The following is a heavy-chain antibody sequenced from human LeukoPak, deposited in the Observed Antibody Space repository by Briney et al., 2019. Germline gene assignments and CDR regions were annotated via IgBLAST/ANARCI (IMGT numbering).Heavy chain of an antibody. CDR3: ARWSRYSSSHYYFDY. V-gene: IGHV3-23*01. D-gene: IGHD6-13*01. J-gene: IGHJ4*02. CDR1: GFTFRSYA. CDR2: ISDSGGTT. Sequence: GGSLRLSCAASGFTFRSYAMSWVRHAPGEGLEWVAAISDSGGTTYYADSVKGRFTISRDNAKNSLHLQMNSLRAEDTALYYCARWSRYSSSHYYFDYWGQGTLVTVSS.